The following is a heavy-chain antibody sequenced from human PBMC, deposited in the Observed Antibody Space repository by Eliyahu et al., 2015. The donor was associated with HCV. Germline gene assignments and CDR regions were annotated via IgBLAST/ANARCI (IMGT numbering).Heavy chain of an antibody. V-gene: IGHV3-23*01. J-gene: IGHJ5*02. CDR2: ISGSGGST. D-gene: IGHD2-15*01. Sequence: EVQLLESGGGLVQPGGSLRLSCAASGFXFSXYAMXWVRQAPGKGLEWVSAISGSGGSTYYADSVKGRFTISRDNSKNTLYLQMNSLRAEDTAVYYCAKVGVVAAAYDRFDPWGQGTLVTVSS. CDR1: GFXFSXYA. CDR3: AKVGVVAAAYDRFDP.